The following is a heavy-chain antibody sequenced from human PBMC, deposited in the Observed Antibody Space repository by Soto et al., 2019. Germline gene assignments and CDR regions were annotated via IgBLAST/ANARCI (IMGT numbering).Heavy chain of an antibody. CDR1: GGSISSSSYY. V-gene: IGHV4-39*01. CDR2: IYYSGST. Sequence: PSETLSLTCTVSGGSISSSSYYWGWIRQPPGKGLEWIGSIYYSGSTYYNPSLKSRVTISVDTSKNQFSLKLSSVTAADTAVYYCARLRWRAVAGTADWFDPWGQGTLVTVSS. CDR3: ARLRWRAVAGTADWFDP. D-gene: IGHD6-19*01. J-gene: IGHJ5*02.